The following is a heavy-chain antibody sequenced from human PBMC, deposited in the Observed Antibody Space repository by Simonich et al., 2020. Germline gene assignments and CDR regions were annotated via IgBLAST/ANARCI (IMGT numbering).Heavy chain of an antibody. J-gene: IGHJ3*02. CDR1: GFTFSSYS. Sequence: EVQLVESGGGLVKPGGSLRLSCAASGFTFSSYSMNWVRQAPGKGLEWVSTHMCGSSYIYYADSVKGRFTISRENAKNSLYLQMNSLRAEDTAVYYCAREIEAGNAFDIWGQGTMVTVSS. CDR3: AREIEAGNAFDI. V-gene: IGHV3-21*01. CDR2: HMCGSSYI.